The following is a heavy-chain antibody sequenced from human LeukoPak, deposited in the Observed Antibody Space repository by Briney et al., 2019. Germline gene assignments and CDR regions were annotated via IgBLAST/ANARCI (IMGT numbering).Heavy chain of an antibody. D-gene: IGHD3-22*01. Sequence: SETLSLTCTVSGGSISSYYWSWIRQPPGKGLEWIGYIYYSGSTNYNPSLKGRVTISVDTSKNQFSLKLSSVTAADTAVYYCARATYYYDSSGYYPWGQGTLVTVSS. J-gene: IGHJ5*02. CDR2: IYYSGST. V-gene: IGHV4-59*01. CDR3: ARATYYYDSSGYYP. CDR1: GGSISSYY.